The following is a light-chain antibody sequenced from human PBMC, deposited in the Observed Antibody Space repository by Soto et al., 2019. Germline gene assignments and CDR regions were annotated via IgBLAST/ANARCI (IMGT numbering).Light chain of an antibody. Sequence: QAALTQPASVSGSPGQSITISCTGTSSDVGCYNYVSWYQLHPGKAPTLMISEVTNRPSGVSSRFSGSKSGNTASLTISGLPADDEADYYCSSYTRSTTRVFGGGTKLTVL. CDR1: SSDVGCYNY. CDR2: EVT. J-gene: IGLJ2*01. CDR3: SSYTRSTTRV. V-gene: IGLV2-14*01.